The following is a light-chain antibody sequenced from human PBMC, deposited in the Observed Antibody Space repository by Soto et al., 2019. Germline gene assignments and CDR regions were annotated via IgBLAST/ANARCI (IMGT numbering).Light chain of an antibody. CDR3: QQHYNTPWT. J-gene: IGKJ1*01. CDR2: TAS. V-gene: IGKV1-39*01. CDR1: QRISTY. Sequence: DIQLTQAPSSLSASVGDRITITCRASQRISTYLNWYQQKPGKAPELVIYTASSLESGVPSRFSGSGSVTDFTLTISSRQPEDLATYYCQQHYNTPWTFGQGTKVEIK.